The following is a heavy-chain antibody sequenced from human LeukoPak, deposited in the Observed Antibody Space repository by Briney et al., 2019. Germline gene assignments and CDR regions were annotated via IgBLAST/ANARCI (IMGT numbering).Heavy chain of an antibody. J-gene: IGHJ4*02. Sequence: KTSETLSLTCTVSGGSISSYYWSWIRQPPGKGLEWIGYIYYSGSTNYNPSLKSRVTISVDTSKNQFSLKLSSVTAADTAVYFCAGQQGQLWSPTDYWGQGTLVTVSS. D-gene: IGHD5-18*01. CDR3: AGQQGQLWSPTDY. CDR2: IYYSGST. CDR1: GGSISSYY. V-gene: IGHV4-59*08.